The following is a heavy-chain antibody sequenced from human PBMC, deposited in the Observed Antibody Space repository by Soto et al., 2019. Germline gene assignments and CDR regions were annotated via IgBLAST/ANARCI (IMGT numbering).Heavy chain of an antibody. D-gene: IGHD6-13*01. CDR3: AKRSPYSSGWYSPIFDY. Sequence: GGSLRLSCAASGFSFSDYAMSWVRQAPGKGLEWVSVISESGGSTHYADSVRGWFTVSRDNSKNSLSLRMNSLRDEDTAVYFCAKRSPYSSGWYSPIFDYWGQGALVTVSS. J-gene: IGHJ4*02. V-gene: IGHV3-23*01. CDR1: GFSFSDYA. CDR2: ISESGGST.